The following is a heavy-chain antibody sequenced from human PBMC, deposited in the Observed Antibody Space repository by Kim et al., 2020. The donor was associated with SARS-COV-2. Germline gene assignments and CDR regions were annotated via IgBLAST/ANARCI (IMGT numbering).Heavy chain of an antibody. CDR1: GFTFSSYA. V-gene: IGHV3-23*01. D-gene: IGHD4-17*01. Sequence: GGSLRLSCAASGFTFSSYAMSWVRQAPGKGLEWVSAISGSGGSTYYADSVKGRFTISRDNSKNTLYLQMNSLRAEDTAVYYCAKWSDYGGNGGVDYWGQGTLVTVSS. CDR2: ISGSGGST. CDR3: AKWSDYGGNGGVDY. J-gene: IGHJ4*02.